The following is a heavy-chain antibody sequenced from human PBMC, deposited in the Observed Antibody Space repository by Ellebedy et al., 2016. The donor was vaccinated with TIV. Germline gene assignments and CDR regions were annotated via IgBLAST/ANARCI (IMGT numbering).Heavy chain of an antibody. J-gene: IGHJ3*02. CDR2: INAGNGNT. V-gene: IGHV1-3*01. CDR3: ARVEYSSGWYLEGAFDI. Sequence: GESLKISCKASGYTFTSHGISWVRQAPGQGLEWMGWINAGNGNTKYSQNFQGRVTITRDTSASTAYMELSSLRSEDTAVYYCARVEYSSGWYLEGAFDIWGQGTMVTVSS. D-gene: IGHD6-19*01. CDR1: GYTFTSHG.